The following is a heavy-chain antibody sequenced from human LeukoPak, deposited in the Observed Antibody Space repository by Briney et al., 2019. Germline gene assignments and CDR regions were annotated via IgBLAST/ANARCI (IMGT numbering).Heavy chain of an antibody. Sequence: SGGSLRLSRAASGFTFSSYGMHWVRQAPGKGLEWVAVISYDGSNKYYADSVKGRFTISRDNSKNTLYLQMNGLRAEDTAVYYCAKDLAPHFDYWGQGTLVTVSS. J-gene: IGHJ4*02. V-gene: IGHV3-30*18. D-gene: IGHD3-3*02. CDR1: GFTFSSYG. CDR2: ISYDGSNK. CDR3: AKDLAPHFDY.